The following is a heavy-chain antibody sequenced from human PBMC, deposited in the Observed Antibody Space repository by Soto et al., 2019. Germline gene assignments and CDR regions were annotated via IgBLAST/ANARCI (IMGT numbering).Heavy chain of an antibody. J-gene: IGHJ4*02. CDR1: GGTFSNYA. CDR2: IILPFGTP. Sequence: QVRLAQSEAEVKKPGSSVKVSCKASGGTFSNYAISWVRQAPGQGLEWMGVIILPFGTPNYAQTFQGRVTITADESMTTAYMELSGLRSEDTAVYYCARGPDYEGYFDYWGRGTLVTVSS. CDR3: ARGPDYEGYFDY. V-gene: IGHV1-69*12. D-gene: IGHD4-17*01.